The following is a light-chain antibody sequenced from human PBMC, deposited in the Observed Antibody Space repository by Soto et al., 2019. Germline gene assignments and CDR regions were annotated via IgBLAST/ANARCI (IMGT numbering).Light chain of an antibody. CDR3: QQYNNWPPYT. Sequence: EIVMTQSPATLSVSPGERATLSCRASQSVNSNLAWYQQKPGQAPSLLIYGASTRATGVPATISGSGSATEFTLTISSLQSEDFAVYYCQQYNNWPPYTFGQGTKLEIK. V-gene: IGKV3-15*01. CDR1: QSVNSN. CDR2: GAS. J-gene: IGKJ2*01.